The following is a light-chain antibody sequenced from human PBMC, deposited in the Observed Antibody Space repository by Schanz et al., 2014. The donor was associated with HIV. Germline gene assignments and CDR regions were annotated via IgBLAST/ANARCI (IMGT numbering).Light chain of an antibody. CDR1: QSIGNS. J-gene: IGKJ2*01. V-gene: IGKV1-5*03. CDR2: QAS. CDR3: QHYDSSSFT. Sequence: DIQMTQSPSTLSASVGDSVTITCRASQSIGNSLAWYQQRPGKAPKLLIYQASSLEAGVSSTFSGSGSGTEFTLSISSLQPPDFATYYCQHYDSSSFTFGQGTKLDIK.